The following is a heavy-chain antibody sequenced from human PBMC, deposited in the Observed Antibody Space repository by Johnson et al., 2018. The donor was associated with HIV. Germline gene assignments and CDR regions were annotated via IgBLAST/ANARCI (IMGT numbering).Heavy chain of an antibody. J-gene: IGHJ3*02. Sequence: VQLVESGGGLVQPGGSLRLSCAASGFTFSNYWMSWVRQAPGKGLEWVANIKQDGSERYYVDSVKGRFTISRDNAKNSLYLQMHSLRAEDTAVYYCARDQEAAAGQDDAFDIWGQGTMVTVSS. CDR2: IKQDGSER. D-gene: IGHD6-13*01. CDR3: ARDQEAAAGQDDAFDI. V-gene: IGHV3-7*01. CDR1: GFTFSNYW.